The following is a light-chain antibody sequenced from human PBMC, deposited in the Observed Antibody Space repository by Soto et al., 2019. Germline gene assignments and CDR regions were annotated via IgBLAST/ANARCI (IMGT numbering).Light chain of an antibody. CDR3: QQYYSYAT. J-gene: IGKJ1*01. Sequence: DIQMTQSPSTLSASVGDRVTITCRASQTISNYLTWYQQRPGKAPKLLIYRSSILQNGVPSRFSGSGSGTEFTLTISSLQPDEFATYYWQQYYSYATFGQGTRVEI. CDR2: RSS. V-gene: IGKV1-5*03. CDR1: QTISNY.